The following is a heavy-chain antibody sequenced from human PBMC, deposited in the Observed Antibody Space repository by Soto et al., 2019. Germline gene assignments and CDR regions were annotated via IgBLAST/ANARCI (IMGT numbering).Heavy chain of an antibody. V-gene: IGHV3-30-3*01. Sequence: QVQLVESGGGVVQPGRSLRLSCAASGFTFSSYAMHWVRQAPDKGLEWVAVISYDGSNKYYADSVKGRFTISRDNSKNTLYLQMNSLRAEDTAVYYCARDATRTFDYWGQGTLVTVSS. CDR3: ARDATRTFDY. D-gene: IGHD1-1*01. CDR2: ISYDGSNK. J-gene: IGHJ4*02. CDR1: GFTFSSYA.